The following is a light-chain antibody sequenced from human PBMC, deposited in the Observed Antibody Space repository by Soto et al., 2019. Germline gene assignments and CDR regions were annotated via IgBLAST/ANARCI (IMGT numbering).Light chain of an antibody. CDR2: AAS. Sequence: SVLTQSPGTLSLSPGEGATLSCRTSQSLSSAYLAWYQQRPGQAPRLLIYAASSRATGIPDRFSGSGSGTDFTVTISRLEPEDFAVYYCQQYFGSLYTCGQGTKLEIK. V-gene: IGKV3-20*01. J-gene: IGKJ2*01. CDR3: QQYFGSLYT. CDR1: QSLSSAY.